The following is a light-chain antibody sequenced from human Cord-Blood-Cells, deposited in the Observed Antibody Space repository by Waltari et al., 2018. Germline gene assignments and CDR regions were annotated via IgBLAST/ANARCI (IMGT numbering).Light chain of an antibody. J-gene: IGKJ1*01. CDR3: MQGIHLPPT. CDR1: QSLLHSDGNTY. CDR2: DVS. Sequence: DIAMNKMPPSLSVTPGQSASISCTPTQSLLHSDGNTYLYWYQHKPGQSPQLLIYDVSSRFTGVPVRFSGSGSGTDFTLKISRVEAEDVGVYYCMQGIHLPPTFGQGTKVEIK. V-gene: IGKV2-29*02.